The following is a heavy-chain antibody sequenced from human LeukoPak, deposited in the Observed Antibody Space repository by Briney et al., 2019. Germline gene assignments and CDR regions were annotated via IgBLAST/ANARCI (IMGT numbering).Heavy chain of an antibody. Sequence: ASVKVSCKASGGTFSSYAISWVRQAPGQGLEWMGGIIPIFGTANYAQKFQGRVTITADESTSTVYMELSSLRSEDTAVYYCARALLDIVVVVAARDYYYYGMDVWGQGTTVTVSS. CDR1: GGTFSSYA. V-gene: IGHV1-69*13. CDR2: IIPIFGTA. J-gene: IGHJ6*02. D-gene: IGHD2-15*01. CDR3: ARALLDIVVVVAARDYYYYGMDV.